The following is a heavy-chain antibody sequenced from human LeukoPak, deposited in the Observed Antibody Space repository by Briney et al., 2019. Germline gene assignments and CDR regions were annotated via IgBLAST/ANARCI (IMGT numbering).Heavy chain of an antibody. J-gene: IGHJ4*02. CDR1: GYSFTSYW. CDR2: IYPGDSDT. CDR3: ARSRDRGIAARPYDY. D-gene: IGHD6-6*01. V-gene: IGHV5-51*01. Sequence: GESLKISCQGSGYSFTSYWIGWVRQMPGKGLEWRGIIYPGDSDTRYSPSFQGQVTISADKSISTAYLQWSSLKASAPAMYYCARSRDRGIAARPYDYWGQGTLVTVSS.